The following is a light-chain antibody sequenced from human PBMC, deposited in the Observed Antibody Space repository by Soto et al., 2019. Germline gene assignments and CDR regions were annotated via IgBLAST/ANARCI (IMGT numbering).Light chain of an antibody. V-gene: IGKV3-11*01. CDR2: DAS. CDR1: QSVSSY. CDR3: QQRSNWPPYT. Sequence: EIVLTQSPATLSLSPGERDTLSCRASQSVSSYLAWYQQEPGQAPRLLIYDASNRATGIPARFSGSGSGTDFTLTISSLEPEDFAIYYCQQRSNWPPYTFGQGTKLEIK. J-gene: IGKJ2*01.